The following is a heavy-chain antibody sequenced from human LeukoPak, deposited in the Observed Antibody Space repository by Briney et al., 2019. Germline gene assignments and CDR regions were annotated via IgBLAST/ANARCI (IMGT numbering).Heavy chain of an antibody. CDR2: IYYSGST. J-gene: IGHJ4*02. CDR1: GGSISSYY. Sequence: PSETLSLTCTVSGGSISSYYWSWIRQPPGKGLEWIGYIYYSGSTNYNPSLKSRVTISVDTSKNQFSLKLSSVTAADTAVYYCARGSADFWSGSLDFWGQGTLVTVSS. CDR3: ARGSADFWSGSLDF. V-gene: IGHV4-59*08. D-gene: IGHD3-3*01.